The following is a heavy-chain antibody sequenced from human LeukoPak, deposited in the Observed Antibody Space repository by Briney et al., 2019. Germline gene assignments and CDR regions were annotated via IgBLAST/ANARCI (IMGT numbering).Heavy chain of an antibody. CDR3: ARDSTYDSSGYYYASPADY. Sequence: PGGSLRLSCAASGFTFSDYYMCWIRQAPGKGLEWVSYISSSGSTIYYADSVKGRFTISRDNAKNSLYLQMNSLRAEDTAVYYCARDSTYDSSGYYYASPADYWGQGTLVTVSS. CDR2: ISSSGSTI. V-gene: IGHV3-11*04. D-gene: IGHD3-22*01. J-gene: IGHJ4*02. CDR1: GFTFSDYY.